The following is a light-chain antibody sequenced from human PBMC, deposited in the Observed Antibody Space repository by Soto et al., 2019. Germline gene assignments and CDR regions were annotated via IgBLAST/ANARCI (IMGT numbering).Light chain of an antibody. CDR2: DAS. CDR3: QQRSNWPPLT. CDR1: QGVSSY. J-gene: IGKJ4*01. V-gene: IGKV3-11*01. Sequence: LTQSPAGLSLSKGDRVTLSCRASQGVSSYLAWYQQEPGQAPRLLIYDASTLSTGVPARFSGSGSGTDFTLTISSLVPEDFAVHYCQQRSNWPPLTFGGGTKVDIK.